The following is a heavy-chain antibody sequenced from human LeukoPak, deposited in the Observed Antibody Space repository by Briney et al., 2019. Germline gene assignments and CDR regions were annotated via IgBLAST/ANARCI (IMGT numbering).Heavy chain of an antibody. Sequence: ASVTVSCKASGYTFTGYYIHWVRQAPGQGLEWMGRINCNGGGTSYAQKFQGRVTMTRDTSISTAYMELDRLTSDDTAVYYCARDYGPYPGCSWFDPWGQGTLVTVSS. CDR1: GYTFTGYY. CDR3: ARDYGPYPGCSWFDP. D-gene: IGHD2-21*01. CDR2: INCNGGGT. V-gene: IGHV1-2*06. J-gene: IGHJ5*02.